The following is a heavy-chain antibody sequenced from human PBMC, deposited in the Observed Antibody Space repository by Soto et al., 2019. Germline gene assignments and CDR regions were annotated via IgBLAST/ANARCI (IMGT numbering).Heavy chain of an antibody. J-gene: IGHJ4*02. D-gene: IGHD2-15*01. CDR1: GFTFSSYA. V-gene: IGHV3-23*01. Sequence: PGGSLRLSCAASGFTFSSYAMSWVRQAPGKGLEWVSAISGSGGSTYYADSVKGRFTISRDNSKNTLYLQMNSLRAEDTAVYYCAKSGRYCSGGSCYHPFDYWGQGTLVTVSS. CDR2: ISGSGGST. CDR3: AKSGRYCSGGSCYHPFDY.